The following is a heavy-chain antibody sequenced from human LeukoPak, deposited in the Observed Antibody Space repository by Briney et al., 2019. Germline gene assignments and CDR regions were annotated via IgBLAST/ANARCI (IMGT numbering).Heavy chain of an antibody. V-gene: IGHV3-23*01. CDR3: TSTRRYSSSWDRGFLDY. CDR2: ISGSGDTT. CDR1: GFTLSSYV. J-gene: IGHJ4*02. Sequence: QPGGSLRLSCEAPGFTLSSYVMSWVRQAPGKGLEWVSAISGSGDTTYYADSVKGRFTISRDNSKNTLYLQMDTLRAEDTAVYYCTSTRRYSSSWDRGFLDYWGQGTLVTVSS. D-gene: IGHD6-13*01.